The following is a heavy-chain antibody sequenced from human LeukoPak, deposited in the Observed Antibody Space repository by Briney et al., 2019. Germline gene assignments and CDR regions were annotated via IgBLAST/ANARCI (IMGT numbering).Heavy chain of an antibody. CDR2: VNHSGST. V-gene: IGHV4-34*01. CDR1: GGSFSGYY. J-gene: IGHJ5*02. Sequence: PSETLSLTCAVYGGSFSGYYWSWIRQPPGKGLEWIGEVNHSGSTNYNPSLKSRVTISVDTSKNQFSLKLSSVTAADTAVYYCARGGWLLWFGESPIENWFDPWGQGTLVTVSS. CDR3: ARGGWLLWFGESPIENWFDP. D-gene: IGHD3-10*01.